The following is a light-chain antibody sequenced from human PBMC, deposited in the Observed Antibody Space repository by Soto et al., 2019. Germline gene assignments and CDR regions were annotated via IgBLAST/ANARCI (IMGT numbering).Light chain of an antibody. V-gene: IGKV3-11*01. J-gene: IGKJ1*01. CDR2: DAS. CDR3: QQRLNWPPN. Sequence: EVVLTQSPGTLSLSPGERATLSCRASQTVTSNYIAWYQQRPGQAPRLLIYDASNRASGVPAKFSGSGSGTDFTLTISDLEPADFGLYYCQQRLNWPPNFGQGTKVEIK. CDR1: QTVTSN.